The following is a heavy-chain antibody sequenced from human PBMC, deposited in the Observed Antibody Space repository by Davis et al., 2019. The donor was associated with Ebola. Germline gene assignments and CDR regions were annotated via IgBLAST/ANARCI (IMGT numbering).Heavy chain of an antibody. V-gene: IGHV1-18*01. CDR1: GYTFTSYG. CDR2: ISAYNGNT. CDR3: ARDMGYCSSTSCYYYYYYGMDV. Sequence: KTPCKGSGYTFTSYGISRVRQAPGQRLEWMGWISAYNGNTNYAQKLQGRVTITADESTSTAYMELSSLRSEDTAVYYCARDMGYCSSTSCYYYYYYGMDVWGQGTTVTVSS. D-gene: IGHD2-2*01. J-gene: IGHJ6*02.